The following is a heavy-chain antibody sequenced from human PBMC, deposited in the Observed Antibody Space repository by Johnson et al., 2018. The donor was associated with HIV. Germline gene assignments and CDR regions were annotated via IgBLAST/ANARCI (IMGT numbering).Heavy chain of an antibody. V-gene: IGHV3-15*01. CDR3: TTKTTVVTLGFDI. CDR2: IKSKTDGGTT. J-gene: IGHJ3*02. CDR1: GFTFSNAW. Sequence: VQLVESGGGLVEPGGSLRLSCAASGFTFSNAWMSWVRQAPGKGLEWVGRIKSKTDGGTTDYAAPVKCRFTISRDDSKNTLYLQMNSLKTEDTAVYYCTTKTTVVTLGFDIWGQGTMVTVSS. D-gene: IGHD4-23*01.